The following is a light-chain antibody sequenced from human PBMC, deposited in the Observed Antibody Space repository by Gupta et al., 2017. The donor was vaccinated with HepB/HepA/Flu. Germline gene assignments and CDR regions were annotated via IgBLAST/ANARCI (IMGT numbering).Light chain of an antibody. CDR3: QQDDSIPIT. J-gene: IGKJ3*01. Sequence: DIVMTQSPESLAVSLGERASINCKSSQSVLDRSNNRKYLAWYQQKAGQPPKLLIYWASTREIGVPDRFSGSGSETDFTLTITSLQAEDVAVYFCQQDDSIPITFGHGTTVHIK. CDR2: WAS. V-gene: IGKV4-1*01. CDR1: QSVLDRSNNRKY.